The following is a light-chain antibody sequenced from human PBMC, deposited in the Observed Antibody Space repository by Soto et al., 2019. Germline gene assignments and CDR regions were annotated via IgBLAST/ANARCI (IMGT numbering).Light chain of an antibody. J-gene: IGLJ2*01. CDR2: RNN. V-gene: IGLV1-47*01. CDR1: SSNIGSNY. CDR3: AAWDDSLSAVV. Sequence: QSVLTQTPSASGTPGQRVTISCSGSSSNIGSNYVYWYQQLPGTAPKLLIYRNNQRPSGVPDRFSGSKSGTSGSLAVSGLRSEDEADYYCAAWDDSLSAVVFGGGTQLTVL.